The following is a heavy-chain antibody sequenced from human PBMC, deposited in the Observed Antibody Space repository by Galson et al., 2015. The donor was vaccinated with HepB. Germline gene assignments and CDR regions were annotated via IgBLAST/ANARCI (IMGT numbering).Heavy chain of an antibody. CDR3: ARDLGGIAVAGTGYYGMDV. CDR1: GYTFTSYY. D-gene: IGHD6-19*01. V-gene: IGHV1-46*04. CDR2: INPSGGST. J-gene: IGHJ6*02. Sequence: SVKVSCKASGYTFTSYYMHWVRQAPGQGLEWMGIINPSGGSTSYAQKLQGRVTMTRDTSTSTVYMELSSLGSEDTAVYYCARDLGGIAVAGTGYYGMDVWGQGTTVTVSS.